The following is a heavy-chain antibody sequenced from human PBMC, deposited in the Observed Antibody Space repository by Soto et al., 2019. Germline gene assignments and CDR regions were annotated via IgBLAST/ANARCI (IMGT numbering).Heavy chain of an antibody. Sequence: ASVKVSSKASGYTLTGYAMHWVRQAPGQRLEWMGWINAGSGNTNYAQKFQERVTITRDMSTSTAYMELSSLRSEDTAVYYCAAGYYDSSGYPSPFDYWGQGTLVTVSS. CDR1: GYTLTGYA. J-gene: IGHJ4*02. CDR3: AAGYYDSSGYPSPFDY. V-gene: IGHV1-58*02. D-gene: IGHD3-22*01. CDR2: INAGSGNT.